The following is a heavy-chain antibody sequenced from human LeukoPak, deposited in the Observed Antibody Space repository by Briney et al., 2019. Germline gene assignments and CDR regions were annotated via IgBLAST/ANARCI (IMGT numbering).Heavy chain of an antibody. CDR3: ARGQDIVVVPAAKAFDI. V-gene: IGHV1-18*01. D-gene: IGHD2-2*01. CDR2: ISAYNGNT. Sequence: GASVKVSCKASGYTFTSYGISWVRQAPGQGLEWMGWISAYNGNTNYAQKLQGRVTMTTDTSTSTAYMELRSLRSDDTAVYYCARGQDIVVVPAAKAFDIWGQGTMVTVSS. CDR1: GYTFTSYG. J-gene: IGHJ3*02.